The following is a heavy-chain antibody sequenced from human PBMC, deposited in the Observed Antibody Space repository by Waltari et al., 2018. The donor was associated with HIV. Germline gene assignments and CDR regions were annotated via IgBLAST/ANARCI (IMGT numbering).Heavy chain of an antibody. D-gene: IGHD3-22*01. CDR2: ISSSSSTI. J-gene: IGHJ4*02. V-gene: IGHV3-48*01. CDR1: GFTFSSYS. Sequence: EVQLVESGGGLVQPGGSLRLSCAAYGFTFSSYSMNWVRQAAGKGLEWVSYISSSSSTIYYADSVKGRFTISRDNAKNSLYLQMNSLRAEDTAVYYCASTYYYDSSGYYGDYWGQGTLVTVSS. CDR3: ASTYYYDSSGYYGDY.